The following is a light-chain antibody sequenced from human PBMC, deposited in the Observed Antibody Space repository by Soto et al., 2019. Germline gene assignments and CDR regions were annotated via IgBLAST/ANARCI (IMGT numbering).Light chain of an antibody. CDR1: QSISSW. Sequence: DIQMTQSPSTLSATAGDRVTITCRASQSISSWLAWYQHKPGKAPKLLIYDASNLDSGVPSRFSGSGSGTAFSLTTTTLQPDDRPTYYCQQYENYWTFGQGTRVEIK. CDR3: QQYENYWT. CDR2: DAS. V-gene: IGKV1-5*01. J-gene: IGKJ1*01.